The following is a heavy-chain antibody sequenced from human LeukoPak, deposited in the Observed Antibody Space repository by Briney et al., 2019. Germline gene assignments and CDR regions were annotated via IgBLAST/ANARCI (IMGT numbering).Heavy chain of an antibody. J-gene: IGHJ3*02. CDR2: INTNTGNP. D-gene: IGHD3-10*01. V-gene: IGHV7-4-1*02. Sequence: ASVKVSCKASGYTFTSYAMNWVRQAPGQGLEWMGWINTNTGNPTYAQGFTGRFVFSLDTSVSTAYLQISSLKAEDTAVYYCARPNVLLWFGGSDAFDIWGQGTMVTVSS. CDR3: ARPNVLLWFGGSDAFDI. CDR1: GYTFTSYA.